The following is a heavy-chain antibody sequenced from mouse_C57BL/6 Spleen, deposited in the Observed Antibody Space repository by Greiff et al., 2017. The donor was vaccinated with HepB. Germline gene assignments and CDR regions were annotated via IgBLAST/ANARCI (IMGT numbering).Heavy chain of an antibody. V-gene: IGHV14-1*01. J-gene: IGHJ2*01. CDR3: QSYYSNYYFDY. D-gene: IGHD2-5*01. CDR1: GFNIKDYY. CDR2: IDPEDGDT. Sequence: DVKLVESGAELVRPGASVKMSCTASGFNIKDYYMHWVKQRPEQGLEWIGRIDPEDGDTEYAPKFQGKATMTADTSSNTAYLQLSSLTSEDTAVYYCQSYYSNYYFDYWGQGTTLTVSS.